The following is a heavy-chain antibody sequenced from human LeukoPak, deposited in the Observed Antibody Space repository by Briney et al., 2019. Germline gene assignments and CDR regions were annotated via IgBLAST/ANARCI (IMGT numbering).Heavy chain of an antibody. V-gene: IGHV3-11*01. CDR1: GFTFSDYY. Sequence: AGGSLRLSCAASGFTFSDYYMSWIRQAPGKGLEWVSYISSSGSTIYYADSVKGRFTISRDNAKNSLYLQMNSLRAEDTAVYYCARDAYFSEPAQNWGQGTLVTVSS. J-gene: IGHJ4*02. D-gene: IGHD2/OR15-2a*01. CDR2: ISSSGSTI. CDR3: ARDAYFSEPAQN.